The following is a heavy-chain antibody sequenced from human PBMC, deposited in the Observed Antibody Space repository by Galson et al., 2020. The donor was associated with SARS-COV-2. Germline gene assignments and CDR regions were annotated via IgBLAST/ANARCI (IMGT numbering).Heavy chain of an antibody. CDR1: GGSVSSSEKH. Sequence: SETLSLTCTVPGGSVSSSEKHWVWIRQSPGKGLEYIGSIHYSGSTYYNPSLKSRVTTSVDTSKNQVSLKLSSVTAADTAVYYCARGAYDPLAGHYRDYGMDVWGQGTTVTVSS. V-gene: IGHV4-39*01. CDR3: ARGAYDPLAGHYRDYGMDV. J-gene: IGHJ6*02. D-gene: IGHD3-9*01. CDR2: IHYSGST.